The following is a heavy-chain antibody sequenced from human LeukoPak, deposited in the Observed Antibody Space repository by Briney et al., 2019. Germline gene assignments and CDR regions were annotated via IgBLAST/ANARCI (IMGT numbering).Heavy chain of an antibody. CDR1: GFTLSSYS. CDR2: IDSDTYGNTI. D-gene: IGHD2-2*01. V-gene: IGHV3-48*01. J-gene: IGHJ6*02. Sequence: GGSLRLSCAASGFTLSSYSMNWVRQAPGKGLEWISYIDSDTYGNTIYYPHTVKGRFTISRDNAKNSLYLQMDSLRAEDTAVYYCARVAGSSWNYYYYGMDVWGQGTTVTVSS. CDR3: ARVAGSSWNYYYYGMDV.